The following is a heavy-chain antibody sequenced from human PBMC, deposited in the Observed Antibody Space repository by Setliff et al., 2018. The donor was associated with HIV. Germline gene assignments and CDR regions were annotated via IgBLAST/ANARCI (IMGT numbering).Heavy chain of an antibody. Sequence: PGGSLRLSCTASGFTFSSYAMSWVRQAPGKGLEWVSYVSSSSTNFTKYADSINGRFAISRDNSKNLLYLQMTSLRAEDTAVYYCARDPYDSLTIYYGAFDIWGQGTMVTVSS. CDR3: ARDPYDSLTIYYGAFDI. J-gene: IGHJ3*02. CDR2: VSSSSTNFT. D-gene: IGHD3-9*01. V-gene: IGHV3-21*05. CDR1: GFTFSSYA.